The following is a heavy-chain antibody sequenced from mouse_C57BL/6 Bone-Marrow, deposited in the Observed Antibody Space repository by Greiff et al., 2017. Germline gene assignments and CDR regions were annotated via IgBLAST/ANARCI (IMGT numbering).Heavy chain of an antibody. J-gene: IGHJ2*01. CDR3: AGLITTVVSFDY. V-gene: IGHV3-6*01. Sequence: EVQLVESGPGLVKPSQSLSLTCSVTGYSITSGYYWNWIRQFPGNKLEWMGYISYDGSNNYHPSLKNRISITRDTSKNQFFLKLNSVTTEDTATYYCAGLITTVVSFDYWGQGTTLTVSS. D-gene: IGHD1-1*01. CDR1: GYSITSGYY. CDR2: ISYDGSN.